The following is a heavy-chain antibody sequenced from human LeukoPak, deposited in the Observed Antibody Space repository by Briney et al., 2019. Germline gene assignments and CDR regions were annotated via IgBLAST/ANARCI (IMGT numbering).Heavy chain of an antibody. CDR1: GFTFSDYY. CDR2: ISSSGSTI. Sequence: GGSLRLSCAASGFTFSDYYMSWIRHAPGKGLEWVSYISSSGSTIYYADSVKGRFTISRDNAKNSLYLQMNSLRAEDTAVYYCARAVYCGGDCYFPLDIWGQGTMVTVSS. V-gene: IGHV3-11*04. J-gene: IGHJ3*02. CDR3: ARAVYCGGDCYFPLDI. D-gene: IGHD2-21*02.